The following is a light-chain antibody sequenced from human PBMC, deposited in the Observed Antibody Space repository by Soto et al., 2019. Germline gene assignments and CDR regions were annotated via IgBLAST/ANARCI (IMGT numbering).Light chain of an antibody. CDR2: EVN. CDR1: SSDVGFFNY. Sequence: QSALTQPPSVSGSPGQSVTISCTGTSSDVGFFNYVSWYQHHPGKVPKFLIYEVNKRPSGVPDCFSGSKSGNTASLTVSGLQPEDEAEYFCSSFVDGTSYVFGTGTKVTV. V-gene: IGLV2-8*01. J-gene: IGLJ1*01. CDR3: SSFVDGTSYV.